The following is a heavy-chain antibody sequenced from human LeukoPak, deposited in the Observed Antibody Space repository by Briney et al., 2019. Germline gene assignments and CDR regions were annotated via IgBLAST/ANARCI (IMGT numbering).Heavy chain of an antibody. D-gene: IGHD3-22*01. CDR2: ISTGGSTI. CDR1: GFTFSDYY. Sequence: GGSLRLSCAASGFTFSDYYMSWIRQAPGKGLEWVPDISTGGSTIYYADSVKGRFAISRDNAKASLYLQINSLTAEDTAVYYCVRTTYYNDSSGYYIPGGMDVWGQGTTVTVTS. CDR3: VRTTYYNDSSGYYIPGGMDV. V-gene: IGHV3-11*01. J-gene: IGHJ6*02.